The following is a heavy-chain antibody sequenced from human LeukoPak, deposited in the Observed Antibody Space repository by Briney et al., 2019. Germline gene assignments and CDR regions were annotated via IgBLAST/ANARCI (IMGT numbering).Heavy chain of an antibody. CDR3: AREEDCSGGSCRSDAFDI. J-gene: IGHJ3*02. D-gene: IGHD2-15*01. CDR1: GFTFSSYW. CDR2: IKQDGSEK. V-gene: IGHV3-7*01. Sequence: GGSLRFSCAASGFTFSSYWMSWVRQAPGKGLDWVANIKQDGSEKYYVDSVEGRFTISRDNAKNSLYLQMNSLRAEDTAVYYCAREEDCSGGSCRSDAFDIWGQGTMVTVSS.